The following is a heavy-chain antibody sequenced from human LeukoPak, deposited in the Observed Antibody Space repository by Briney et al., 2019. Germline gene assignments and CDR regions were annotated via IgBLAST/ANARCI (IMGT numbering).Heavy chain of an antibody. D-gene: IGHD1-26*01. CDR3: ARGPRIVGATTSYYFDY. J-gene: IGHJ4*02. CDR1: GYTFTSYD. Sequence: GTSVKVSCKASGYTFTSYDIDWVPQATGQGLEWMGWMNPNSGNTGYAQKFQGRVTMTRNTSISTAYMELSSLRSEDTAVYYCARGPRIVGATTSYYFDYWGQGTLVTVSS. CDR2: MNPNSGNT. V-gene: IGHV1-8*01.